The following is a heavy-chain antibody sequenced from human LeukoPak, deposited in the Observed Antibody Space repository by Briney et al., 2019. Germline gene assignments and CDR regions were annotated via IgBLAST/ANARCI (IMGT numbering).Heavy chain of an antibody. CDR3: AKDQYYYGSGSYIY. Sequence: GGSLRLSCAASGFTFSTYTMNWVRQAPGKGLEWVSSISSSSSYIYYADSVKGRFTISRDNSKNTLYLQMNSLRAEDTAVYYCAKDQYYYGSGSYIYWGQGTLVTVSS. CDR2: ISSSSSYI. CDR1: GFTFSTYT. V-gene: IGHV3-21*04. D-gene: IGHD3-10*01. J-gene: IGHJ4*02.